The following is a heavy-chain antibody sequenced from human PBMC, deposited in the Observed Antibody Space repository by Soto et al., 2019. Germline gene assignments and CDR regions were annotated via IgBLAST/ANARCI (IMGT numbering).Heavy chain of an antibody. CDR1: GFTVSSYD. J-gene: IGHJ4*02. CDR2: ISYDGSNK. D-gene: IGHD6-13*01. Sequence: QVQLVESGGGVVQPGRSLRLSCAASGFTVSSYDMHWVRQAPGKGLEWVAVISYDGSNKYYADSVKGRFTISRDNSKNTLYLQMNSLRAEDTAVYYWARGARSSWYDVDYWGQGTLVTVSS. V-gene: IGHV3-30-3*01. CDR3: ARGARSSWYDVDY.